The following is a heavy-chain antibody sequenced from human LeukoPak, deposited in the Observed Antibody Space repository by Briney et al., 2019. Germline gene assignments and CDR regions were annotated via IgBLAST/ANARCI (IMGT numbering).Heavy chain of an antibody. CDR2: ISAYNGNT. J-gene: IGHJ5*02. V-gene: IGHV1-18*01. Sequence: ASVKVSCKASGYTFTSYGISWVRQAPGQGLEWMGWISAYNGNTNYAQKLQGRVTMTTDTSTSTAYMGLRSLRSDDTAAYYCARDRQQLPPNWFDPWGQGTLVTVSS. CDR3: ARDRQQLPPNWFDP. D-gene: IGHD6-13*01. CDR1: GYTFTSYG.